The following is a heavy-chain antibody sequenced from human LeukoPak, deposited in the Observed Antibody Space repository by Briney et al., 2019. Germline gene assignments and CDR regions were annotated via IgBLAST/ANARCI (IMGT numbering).Heavy chain of an antibody. CDR3: ARFVPAARRGNWFDP. CDR1: GGSVSSGSYY. J-gene: IGHJ5*02. D-gene: IGHD2-2*01. CDR2: ISNSGST. V-gene: IGHV4-61*01. Sequence: SETLSLTCTVSGGSVSSGSYYWSWIRQPPGKGLEWIGYISNSGSTNYHPSLKSRVTISSDTSKTQFTLKLTSVTAADTAVYYCARFVPAARRGNWFDPWGQGTLVTVSS.